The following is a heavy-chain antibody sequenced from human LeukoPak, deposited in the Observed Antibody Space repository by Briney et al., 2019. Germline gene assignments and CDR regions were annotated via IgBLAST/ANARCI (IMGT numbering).Heavy chain of an antibody. CDR3: ARRYCSGGSCYYFDY. D-gene: IGHD2-15*01. V-gene: IGHV3-30*03. Sequence: GGSLRLSCAASGFSVSSNYMSWVRQAPGKGLEWVAVISYDGSNKYYADSVKGRFTISRDNSKNTLYLQMNSLRAEDTAVYYCARRYCSGGSCYYFDYWGQGTLVTVSS. CDR1: GFSVSSNY. CDR2: ISYDGSNK. J-gene: IGHJ4*02.